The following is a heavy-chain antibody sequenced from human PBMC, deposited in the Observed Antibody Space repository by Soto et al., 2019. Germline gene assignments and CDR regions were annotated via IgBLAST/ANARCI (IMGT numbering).Heavy chain of an antibody. CDR2: ISAYNGNT. CDR3: AGVKASGWLNWSDP. CDR1: GYTFTSYG. V-gene: IGHV1-18*01. Sequence: QVKLVQSGAEVKKPGASVKVSCKASGYTFTSYGISWVRQAPGQGLEWMGWISAYNGNTNYAQKLQGRVTMTTDTXXSTAYMELRSLRSDAPAVYYCAGVKASGWLNWSDPWGQGTLVTVSS. J-gene: IGHJ5*02. D-gene: IGHD6-19*01.